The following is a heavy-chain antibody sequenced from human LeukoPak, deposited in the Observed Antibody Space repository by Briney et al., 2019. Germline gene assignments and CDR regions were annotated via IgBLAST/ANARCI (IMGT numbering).Heavy chain of an antibody. D-gene: IGHD6-13*01. Sequence: GASVKVSCKASGGTFSSNAISWVRQAPGQGLEWMGGIIPIFGTANYAQKFQGRVTITADESMSTAYMELSSLRSEDTAVYYCARDFVAAADLTQFDYWGQGTLVTVSS. J-gene: IGHJ4*02. CDR1: GGTFSSNA. CDR3: ARDFVAAADLTQFDY. V-gene: IGHV1-69*13. CDR2: IIPIFGTA.